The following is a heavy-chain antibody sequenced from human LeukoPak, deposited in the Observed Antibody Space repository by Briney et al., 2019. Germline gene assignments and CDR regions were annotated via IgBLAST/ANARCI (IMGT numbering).Heavy chain of an antibody. CDR2: IGTAGDT. CDR1: GFTFSSYD. J-gene: IGHJ6*03. D-gene: IGHD5-12*01. V-gene: IGHV3-13*01. Sequence: GGSLRLSCAASGFTFSSYDMHWVRQATGKGLEWVSAIGTAGDTYYPGSVKGRFTISRENAKNSLYLQMNSLRAGDTAVYYCARGAPIAATTYEDYYYMDVWGKGTTVTVSS. CDR3: ARGAPIAATTYEDYYYMDV.